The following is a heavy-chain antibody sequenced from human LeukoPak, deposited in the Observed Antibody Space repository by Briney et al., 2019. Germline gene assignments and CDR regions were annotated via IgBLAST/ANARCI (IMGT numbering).Heavy chain of an antibody. CDR1: RFTFSSNY. CDR3: ARDHIPGNWFDP. D-gene: IGHD2-2*01. CDR2: IYSGGST. Sequence: GGSLRLSCAASRFTFSSNYMSWVRQAPGKGLEWVSGIYSGGSTYYADSVKGRFTISRDNSKNTLYLQMNSLRAEDTAVYYCARDHIPGNWFDPWGQGTLVTVSS. J-gene: IGHJ5*02. V-gene: IGHV3-53*01.